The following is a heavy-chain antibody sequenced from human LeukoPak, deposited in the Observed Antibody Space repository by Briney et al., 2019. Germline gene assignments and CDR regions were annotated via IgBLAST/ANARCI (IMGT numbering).Heavy chain of an antibody. CDR3: ARDRRGSGFSLIDF. Sequence: ASVKVSCKASGYTFTGYFLHWVRQAPGQGLEWMGWINPNTGGTIYAQKFQDRVSMTRDTSISTAYMDLSRLTSDDAAIYYCARDRRGSGFSLIDFWGQGTVVSVSS. J-gene: IGHJ4*02. CDR2: INPNTGGT. V-gene: IGHV1-2*02. D-gene: IGHD3-3*01. CDR1: GYTFTGYF.